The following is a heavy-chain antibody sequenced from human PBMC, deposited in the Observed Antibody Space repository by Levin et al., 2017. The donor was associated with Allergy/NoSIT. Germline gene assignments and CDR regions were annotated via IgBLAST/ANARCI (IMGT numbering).Heavy chain of an antibody. J-gene: IGHJ4*02. D-gene: IGHD5-24*01. Sequence: PGGSLRLSCAASGFTFSSYSMNWVRQAPGKGLEWVSYISSSSSTIYYADSVKGRFTISRDNAKNSLYLQMNSLRDEDTAVYYCARDQGGGRWLQLSRDPPVYWGQGTLVTVSS. CDR2: ISSSSSTI. V-gene: IGHV3-48*02. CDR1: GFTFSSYS. CDR3: ARDQGGGRWLQLSRDPPVY.